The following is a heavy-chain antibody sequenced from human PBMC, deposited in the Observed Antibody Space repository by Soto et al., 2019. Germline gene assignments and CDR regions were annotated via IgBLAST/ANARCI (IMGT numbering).Heavy chain of an antibody. V-gene: IGHV4-34*01. Sequence: PSETLSLTCAVYGGSFSGYYWSWIRQPPGKGLEWIGEINHSGSTNYNPSLKSRVTISVDTSKNQFSLKLSSVAAADTAVYYCARAGFSGYSYGPADYWGQGTLVTVSS. CDR1: GGSFSGYY. CDR3: ARAGFSGYSYGPADY. D-gene: IGHD5-18*01. CDR2: INHSGST. J-gene: IGHJ4*02.